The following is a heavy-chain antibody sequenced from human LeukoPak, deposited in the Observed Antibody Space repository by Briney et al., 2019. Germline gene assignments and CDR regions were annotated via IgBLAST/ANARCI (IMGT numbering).Heavy chain of an antibody. V-gene: IGHV3-30*03. CDR2: ISYDGSNK. CDR3: VLMDAFDI. J-gene: IGHJ3*02. Sequence: GGSLRLSCAASGFTFSSYGMHWVRQAPGKGLEWVAVISYDGSNKYYADSVKGRFTISRDNSKNTLYLQMNSLRAEDTAVYYCVLMDAFDIWGQGTMVTVSS. CDR1: GFTFSSYG.